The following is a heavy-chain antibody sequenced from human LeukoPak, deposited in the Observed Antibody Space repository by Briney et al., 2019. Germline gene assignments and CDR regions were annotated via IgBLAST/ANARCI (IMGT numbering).Heavy chain of an antibody. J-gene: IGHJ3*02. CDR1: GGSISSGSYY. CDR2: IYTSGST. Sequence: PSETLSLTCTVSGGSISSGSYYWSWIRQPAGKGLEWIGRIYTSGSTNYNPSLESRVTISVDTSKNQFSLKLSSVTAADTAVYYCARRGNSFRGDAFDIWGQGTMVTVSS. CDR3: ARRGNSFRGDAFDI. D-gene: IGHD4-23*01. V-gene: IGHV4-61*02.